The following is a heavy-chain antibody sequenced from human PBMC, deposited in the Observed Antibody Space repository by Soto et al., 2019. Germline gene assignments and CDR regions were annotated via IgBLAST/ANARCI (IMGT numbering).Heavy chain of an antibody. CDR3: ARHSEMATIEDDFDI. V-gene: IGHV5-51*01. CDR2: IYPGDSDT. Sequence: GDSLKISCKGSGYSFTSYWIGWVRQMPGKGLEWMGIIYPGDSDTRYSPSFQGQVTISADKSISTAYLQWSSLKASDTAMYYCARHSEMATIEDDFDIWGKGTMVTVSS. J-gene: IGHJ3*02. CDR1: GYSFTSYW. D-gene: IGHD5-12*01.